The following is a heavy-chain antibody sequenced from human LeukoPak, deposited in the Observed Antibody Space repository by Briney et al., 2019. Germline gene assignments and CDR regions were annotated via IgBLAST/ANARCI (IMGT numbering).Heavy chain of an antibody. D-gene: IGHD3-16*01. CDR1: GGSFSGYY. CDR3: ARVGGKRKYFQH. V-gene: IGHV4-34*01. CDR2: INHSGST. J-gene: IGHJ1*01. Sequence: SETLSLTCAVYGGSFSGYYWSWIRQPPGKGLEWTGEINHSGSTNYNPSLKSRVTISVDTSKNQFSLKLSSVTAADTAVYYCARVGGKRKYFQHWGQGTLVTVSS.